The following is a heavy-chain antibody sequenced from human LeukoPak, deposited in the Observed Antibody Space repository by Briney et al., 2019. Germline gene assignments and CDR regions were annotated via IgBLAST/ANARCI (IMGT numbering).Heavy chain of an antibody. CDR2: ISSSGTTM. J-gene: IGHJ4*02. V-gene: IGHV3-11*04. CDR3: ARDAATINFDS. D-gene: IGHD5-24*01. Sequence: GGSLRLSCAASGFTFSDYYMSWIRQAPGKGLEWVSYISSSGTTMYYADSVKGRFTISRDNAKNSLYLQMNSLRAEDTAVYYCARDAATINFDSWGQGTLVTVSS. CDR1: GFTFSDYY.